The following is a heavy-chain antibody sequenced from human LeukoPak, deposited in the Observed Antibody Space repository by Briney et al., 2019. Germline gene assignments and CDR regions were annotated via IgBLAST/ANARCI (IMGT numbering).Heavy chain of an antibody. CDR2: ISSSSSYI. J-gene: IGHJ4*02. V-gene: IGHV3-21*01. D-gene: IGHD1-26*01. Sequence: PGGSLRLSCAASGFTFSSYSMNWVRQAPGKGLEWVSSISSSSSYIYYADSVKGRFTISRDNAKNSLYLQMNSLRAKDTAVYYCARELRVGAHPDFDYWGQGTLVTVSS. CDR3: ARELRVGAHPDFDY. CDR1: GFTFSSYS.